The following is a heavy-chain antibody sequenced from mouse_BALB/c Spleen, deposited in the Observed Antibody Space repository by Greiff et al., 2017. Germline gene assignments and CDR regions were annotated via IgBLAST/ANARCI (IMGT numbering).Heavy chain of an antibody. CDR3: ARNADFCAMDY. CDR2: IYPGGGST. CDR1: GYTFRSYD. Sequence: QVQLQQSGPDLVQPGASVKLSCTASGYTFRSYDIHWVQQRPGQGLEWIVCIYPGGGSTNYHEKFKGQATLTADKSYNTAYMQLTSLTSEDSAVYFCARNADFCAMDYWGQGTSVTVSS. J-gene: IGHJ4*01. V-gene: IGHV1S56*01.